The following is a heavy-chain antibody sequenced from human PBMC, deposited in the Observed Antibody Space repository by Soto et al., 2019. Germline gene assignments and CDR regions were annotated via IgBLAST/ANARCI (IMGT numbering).Heavy chain of an antibody. D-gene: IGHD1-1*01. Sequence: QVQLVQSGAEVKKPGSSVKVSCKASGGTFSSYAISWVRQAPGQGLEWMGGIIPIFGTSNYAQKFQGRVTITADESTSTAYMELSSLRAEDTAVYYCASGVLHWNDAPPNYGMDVWGQGTTVTVSS. J-gene: IGHJ6*02. CDR2: IIPIFGTS. V-gene: IGHV1-69*01. CDR3: ASGVLHWNDAPPNYGMDV. CDR1: GGTFSSYA.